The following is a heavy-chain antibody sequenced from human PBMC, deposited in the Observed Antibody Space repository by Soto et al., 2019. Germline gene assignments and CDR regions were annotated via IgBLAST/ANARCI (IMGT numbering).Heavy chain of an antibody. D-gene: IGHD1-7*01. Sequence: PSETLSLTCAVSGGSFTSNNWWTWVRQPPGQGLEWIGEIYRTGSTNYNPSLKSRVTISLDKSEKQISLKVTSLTAADTAVYYCESRDPGTSVDYWGQGTLVTVSS. CDR3: ESRDPGTSVDY. CDR2: IYRTGST. V-gene: IGHV4-4*02. J-gene: IGHJ4*02. CDR1: GGSFTSNNW.